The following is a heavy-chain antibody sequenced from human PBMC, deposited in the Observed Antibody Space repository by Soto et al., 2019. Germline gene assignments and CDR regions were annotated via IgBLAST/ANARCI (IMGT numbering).Heavy chain of an antibody. D-gene: IGHD6-6*01. CDR1: GGSISSSSYY. J-gene: IGHJ5*02. CDR3: ARHRARNWFDP. CDR2: IYYSGST. Sequence: QLQLQESGPGLVKPSETLSLTCIVSGGSISSSSYYWGWIRQPPGMGLEWIGRIYYSGSTYYNPSLKSRVTISVDTSKNQFPPTRSSVTAADTAVFYCARHRARNWFDPWGQGTLVTVSS. V-gene: IGHV4-39*01.